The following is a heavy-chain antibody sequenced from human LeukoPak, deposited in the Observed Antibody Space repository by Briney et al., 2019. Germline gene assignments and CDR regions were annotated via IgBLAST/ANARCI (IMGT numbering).Heavy chain of an antibody. CDR3: ARSPMVRGVIVTYFDY. CDR2: IYSGGST. CDR1: GFTVNSNY. D-gene: IGHD3-10*01. V-gene: IGHV3-53*01. J-gene: IGHJ4*02. Sequence: PGGSLRLSCAASGFTVNSNYMSWVRQAPGKGLEWVSVIYSGGSTFYGDSVKGRFTISRDNSKNTLYPQMNSLRADDTAVYYCARSPMVRGVIVTYFDYWGQGTLVTVSS.